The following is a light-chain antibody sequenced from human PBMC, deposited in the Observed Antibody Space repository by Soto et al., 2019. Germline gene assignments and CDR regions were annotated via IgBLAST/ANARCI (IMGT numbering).Light chain of an antibody. CDR2: GAF. CDR1: PSVTNY. J-gene: IGKJ1*01. Sequence: EIVLTQSPATLSLSPGERATLSCRASPSVTNYLAWYQQKPGQAPRLLIYGAFNRATGIPARFSGSGSGTDFTLTISSLEPEDFAVYLCQQYNDWPTWTFGQGSKVEVK. CDR3: QQYNDWPTWT. V-gene: IGKV3-11*01.